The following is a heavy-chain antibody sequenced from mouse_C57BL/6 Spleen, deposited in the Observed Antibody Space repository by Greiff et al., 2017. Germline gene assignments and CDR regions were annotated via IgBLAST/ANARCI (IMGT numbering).Heavy chain of an antibody. CDR2: IRSKSSNYAT. J-gene: IGHJ4*01. V-gene: IGHV10-3*01. Sequence: EVKVVESGGGLVQPKGSLKLSCAASGFTFNTYAMHWVRQAPGKGLEWVARIRSKSSNYATYYADSVKDRFTISRDDSQSMLYLQMNNLKTEDTAMYYCVREKTTVVGEGYAMDYWGQGTSVTVSS. CDR3: VREKTTVVGEGYAMDY. CDR1: GFTFNTYA. D-gene: IGHD1-1*01.